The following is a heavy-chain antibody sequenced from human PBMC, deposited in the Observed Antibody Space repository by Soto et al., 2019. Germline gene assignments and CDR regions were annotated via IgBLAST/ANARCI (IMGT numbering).Heavy chain of an antibody. CDR1: GGSFSGYY. V-gene: IGHV4-34*01. CDR3: ARGRYSSVWTLDN. Sequence: ETLSLTCAAYGGSFSGYYWSWIRQPPGKGLEWIGEINHSGSTNYNPSLKSRVTISVDTSKNQFSLKLSSVTAADTAVYYCARGRYSSVWTLDNWCQEALQNISS. D-gene: IGHD6-19*01. J-gene: IGHJ4*02. CDR2: INHSGST.